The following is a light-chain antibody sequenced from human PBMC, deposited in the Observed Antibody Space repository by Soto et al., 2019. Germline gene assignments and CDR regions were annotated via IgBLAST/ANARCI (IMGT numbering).Light chain of an antibody. V-gene: IGKV3-15*01. J-gene: IGKJ4*01. CDR1: ESVGRN. CDR2: AAS. Sequence: EIVITQSPATLSASPGEGATLSCRASESVGRNLAWYQQKPGQAPRLLIYAASTRATGVPARFSGSGSGTEFTLTISSLQSGDSAVFYCQQYNHWPPLTLGGGTKVDIK. CDR3: QQYNHWPPLT.